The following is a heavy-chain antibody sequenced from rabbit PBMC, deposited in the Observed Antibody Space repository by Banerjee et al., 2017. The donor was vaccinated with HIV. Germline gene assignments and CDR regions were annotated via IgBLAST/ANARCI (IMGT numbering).Heavy chain of an antibody. V-gene: IGHV1S45*01. J-gene: IGHJ4*01. CDR2: INAATTNP. D-gene: IGHD1-1*01. CDR3: ARDLVGVIGWNFCL. Sequence: QEQLVESGGGLVQPEGSLTLTCKASGFSFSDRDVMCWVRQAPGKGLEWIACINAATTNPVYATWAKGRFTISRTSSTTVTLRMTSLTAADTATYFCARDLVGVIGWNFCLWGQGTLVTVS. CDR1: GFSFSDRDV.